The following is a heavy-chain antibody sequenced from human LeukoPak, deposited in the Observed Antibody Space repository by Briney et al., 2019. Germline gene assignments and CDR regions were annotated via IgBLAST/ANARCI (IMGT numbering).Heavy chain of an antibody. V-gene: IGHV4-34*01. D-gene: IGHD1-1*01. CDR3: ARGPTISETGYFDY. CDR2: INHRGDT. Sequence: SETLSLTCAVYGGSFSAYYWSWVRQSPGKGLEWIAEINHRGDTNYNPSVKSRVTISVDTSKNQFSLKVTSLTAADMAIYYCARGPTISETGYFDYWGQGTLVTVSS. J-gene: IGHJ4*03. CDR1: GGSFSAYY.